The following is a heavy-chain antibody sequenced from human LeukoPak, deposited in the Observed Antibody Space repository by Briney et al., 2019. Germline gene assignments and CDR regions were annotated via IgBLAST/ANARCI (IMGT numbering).Heavy chain of an antibody. Sequence: ASVKVSCKASGYTFTSYDINWVRQATGQGLEWMGWMNPNSGNTGYAQKFQGRVTMTRNTSISTAYMELSSLRSEDTVVYYCAVPTFRGDYELLDYWGQGTLVTVSS. CDR2: MNPNSGNT. V-gene: IGHV1-8*01. J-gene: IGHJ4*02. CDR3: AVPTFRGDYELLDY. CDR1: GYTFTSYD. D-gene: IGHD4-17*01.